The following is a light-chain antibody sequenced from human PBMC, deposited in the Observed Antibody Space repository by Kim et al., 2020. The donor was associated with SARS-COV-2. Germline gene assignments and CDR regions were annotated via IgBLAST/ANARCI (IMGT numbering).Light chain of an antibody. CDR1: SRSIASNY. J-gene: IGLJ3*02. Sequence: VTISCTRSSRSIASNYVQWYQQRPGSAPTTVIYEDNQRPSGVPDRFSGSIDSSSNSASLTISGLKTEDEADYYCQSYDSSRGIWVFGGGTQLTVL. CDR3: QSYDSSRGIWV. CDR2: EDN. V-gene: IGLV6-57*03.